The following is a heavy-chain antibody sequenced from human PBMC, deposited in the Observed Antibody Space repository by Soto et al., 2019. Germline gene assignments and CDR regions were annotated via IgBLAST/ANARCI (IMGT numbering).Heavy chain of an antibody. Sequence: LRLSCAASGFTFSSYGMHWVRQAPGKGLEWVAVISYDGSNKYYADSVKGRFTISRDNSKNTLYLQMNSLRAEDTAVYYCAKDRYDFWSGYWTSDYWGQGTLVTVSS. CDR3: AKDRYDFWSGYWTSDY. CDR1: GFTFSSYG. D-gene: IGHD3-3*01. CDR2: ISYDGSNK. V-gene: IGHV3-30*18. J-gene: IGHJ4*02.